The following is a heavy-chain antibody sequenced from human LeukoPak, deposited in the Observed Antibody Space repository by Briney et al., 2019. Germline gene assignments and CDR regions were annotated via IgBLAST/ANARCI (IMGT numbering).Heavy chain of an antibody. CDR2: IYHSGST. J-gene: IGHJ5*02. Sequence: SETLSLTCAVSGGSISSSNWWSWVRQPPGKGLEWIGEIYHSGSTNYNPSLKSRVTISVDTSKNQFSLKLSSVTAADTAVYYCAREVRTGWFDPWGQGTLVTVSS. V-gene: IGHV4-4*02. CDR3: AREVRTGWFDP. CDR1: GGSISSSNW.